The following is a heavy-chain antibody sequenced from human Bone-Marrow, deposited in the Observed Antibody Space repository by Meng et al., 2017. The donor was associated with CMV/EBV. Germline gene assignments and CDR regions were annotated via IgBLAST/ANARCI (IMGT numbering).Heavy chain of an antibody. CDR3: ARDDRVSVPMRGYYYYGMDV. D-gene: IGHD2-2*01. Sequence: GGSLRLSCAASGFTFSNAWMSWVRQAPGKGLEWVSVISRDGRNTYYVDSVKGRFTISRDDSKNTLYLQMNSLRAEDTAVYYCARDDRVSVPMRGYYYYGMDVWGQGTTVTVSS. CDR2: ISRDGRNT. V-gene: IGHV3-66*02. CDR1: GFTFSNAW. J-gene: IGHJ6*02.